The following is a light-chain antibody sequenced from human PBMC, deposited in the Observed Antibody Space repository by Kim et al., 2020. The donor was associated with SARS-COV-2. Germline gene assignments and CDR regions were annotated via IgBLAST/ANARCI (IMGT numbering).Light chain of an antibody. Sequence: SVSVSPGQTARITCSGDALPEKQTYWYQQKSGQAPLLLIYKDSERPSGIPGRFSGSSSGTTVTLTISGVQAEDDADYYCQSADGSGTYVFGTGTKVTVL. CDR2: KDS. CDR1: ALPEKQ. CDR3: QSADGSGTYV. V-gene: IGLV3-25*03. J-gene: IGLJ1*01.